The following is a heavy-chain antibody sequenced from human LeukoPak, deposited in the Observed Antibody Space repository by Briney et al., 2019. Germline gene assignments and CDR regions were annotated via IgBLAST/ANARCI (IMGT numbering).Heavy chain of an antibody. CDR3: ARSYVDV. CDR1: GFIFSDYY. V-gene: IGHV3-11*04. Sequence: GGSLRLSCVGSGFIFSDYYMTWVRQAPGKGLEWVAYISRSGNNIYYAESVKGRFTISRDNVENSLYLHMSSLRAEDTASYSCARSYVDVWGKGTMVTVSS. CDR2: ISRSGNNI. J-gene: IGHJ6*03.